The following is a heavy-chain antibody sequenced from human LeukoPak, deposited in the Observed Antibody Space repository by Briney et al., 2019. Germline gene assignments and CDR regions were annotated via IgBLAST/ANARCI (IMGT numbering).Heavy chain of an antibody. Sequence: GGSLRLSCAASGFTFDDYALRWVRQAPGKGLEWVSLISGDGGSTYYADSVKGRFTISRDNSKNSLYLQMNSLRTEDTALYYCANSLRPSYYMDVWGKGTTVTVSS. CDR2: ISGDGGST. V-gene: IGHV3-43*02. CDR3: ANSLRPSYYMDV. J-gene: IGHJ6*03. CDR1: GFTFDDYA.